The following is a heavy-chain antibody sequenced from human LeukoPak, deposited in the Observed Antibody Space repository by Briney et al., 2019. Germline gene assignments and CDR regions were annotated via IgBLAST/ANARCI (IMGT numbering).Heavy chain of an antibody. V-gene: IGHV4-39*01. Sequence: PSETLSLTCTVSGGSISSSNYYWGWIRQPPGKGLEWIGSIYYSGTTYYNPSLKSRVTISVDTSKNQFSLKLTSVTAADTAVYYCARSLDSSTWPFDYWGQGTLVTVSS. CDR3: ARSLDSSTWPFDY. D-gene: IGHD6-13*01. J-gene: IGHJ4*02. CDR1: GGSISSSNYY. CDR2: IYYSGTT.